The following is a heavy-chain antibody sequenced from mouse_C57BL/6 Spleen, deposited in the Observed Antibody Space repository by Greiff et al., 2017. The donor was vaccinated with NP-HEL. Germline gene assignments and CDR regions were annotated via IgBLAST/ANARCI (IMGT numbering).Heavy chain of an antibody. CDR1: GYTFTDYE. Sequence: QVQLQQSGAELVRPGASVTLSCKASGYTFTDYEMHWVKQTPVHGLEWIGAIDPETGGTAYNQKFKGKAILTADKSSSTAYMELRSLTSEDSAVYYCTRRGTSYAMDCWGQGTSVTVSS. CDR2: IDPETGGT. J-gene: IGHJ4*01. D-gene: IGHD3-3*01. V-gene: IGHV1-15*01. CDR3: TRRGTSYAMDC.